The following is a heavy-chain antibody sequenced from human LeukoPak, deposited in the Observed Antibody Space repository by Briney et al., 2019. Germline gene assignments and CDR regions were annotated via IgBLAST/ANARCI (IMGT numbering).Heavy chain of an antibody. V-gene: IGHV3-23*01. D-gene: IGHD2-15*01. CDR2: ICGRGGST. J-gene: IGHJ4*02. CDR3: ARRMVDRLIVVVVAATIDY. CDR1: VYTFSICA. Sequence: GGSLRLSCAASVYTFSICAMSGGPDAPGGGREGVSAICGRGGSTYYADSVKGRFTISRDNSKNTLYLQMNSLRAEDTAVYYCARRMVDRLIVVVVAATIDYWGQGTLVTVSS.